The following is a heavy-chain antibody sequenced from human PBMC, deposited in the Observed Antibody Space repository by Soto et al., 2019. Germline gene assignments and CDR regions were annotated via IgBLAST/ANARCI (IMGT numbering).Heavy chain of an antibody. CDR2: IDNDGSGT. Sequence: PGGSLRLSCPASGFTLSNYWMHWVRQVPGKGLLWVSRIDNDGSGTSYADSVKGRFTISRDNAKNTLYLQMNSLRAEDTAVYYCAKDLRVFDYWGQGTLVTVSS. D-gene: IGHD4-17*01. V-gene: IGHV3-74*01. J-gene: IGHJ4*02. CDR1: GFTLSNYW. CDR3: AKDLRVFDY.